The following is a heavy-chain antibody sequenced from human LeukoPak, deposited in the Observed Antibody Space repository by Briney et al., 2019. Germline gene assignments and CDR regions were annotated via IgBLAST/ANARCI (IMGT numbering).Heavy chain of an antibody. CDR1: GATISSYY. D-gene: IGHD1-26*01. J-gene: IGHJ4*02. CDR2: IHSSGGS. V-gene: IGHV4-4*09. CDR3: ARLGSYHDF. Sequence: SETLSLTCTASGATISSYYMSWIRQAPGKGLEWMGHIHSSGGSSYYSSLKSRLTLSIDTSRNQLSLKLPSVTAADTAVYFCARLGSYHDFWGQGALVTVSS.